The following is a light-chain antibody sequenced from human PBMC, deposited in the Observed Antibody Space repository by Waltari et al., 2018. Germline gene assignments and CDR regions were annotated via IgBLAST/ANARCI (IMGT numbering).Light chain of an antibody. J-gene: IGLJ3*02. V-gene: IGLV3-21*04. CDR3: QVSDRNPDHTEV. CDR2: YDS. Sequence: SYVLTQPPSVSVAPGKTARITCGGNDIGSKSVHWYQQKPGQAPGVGMSYDSDRPSGIPWRFSGSNSGNTATLTITRVEAGDEADYYCQVSDRNPDHTEVFGGGTRVTVL. CDR1: DIGSKS.